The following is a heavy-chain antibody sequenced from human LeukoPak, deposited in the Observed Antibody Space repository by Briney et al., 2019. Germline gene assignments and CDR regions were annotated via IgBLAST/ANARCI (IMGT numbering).Heavy chain of an antibody. CDR3: ASPLIAAAGTVY. CDR1: GYTFTSYD. Sequence: ASVKVSCKASGYTFTSYDINWVRQATGQGLEWMGWMNPNSGNTGYAQKFQGRVTMTRNTSISTAYMELSSLRSEDTAVYYCASPLIAAAGTVYWGQGTLVTVSS. D-gene: IGHD6-13*01. J-gene: IGHJ4*02. CDR2: MNPNSGNT. V-gene: IGHV1-8*01.